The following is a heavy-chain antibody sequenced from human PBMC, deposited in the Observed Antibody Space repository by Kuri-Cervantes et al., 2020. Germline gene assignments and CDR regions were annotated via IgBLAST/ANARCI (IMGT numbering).Heavy chain of an antibody. D-gene: IGHD5-24*01. CDR3: ARLGRAFDY. V-gene: IGHV4-38-2*01. CDR2: ISQSGNT. CDR1: GYSISSGYY. J-gene: IGHJ4*02. Sequence: SQTLSLTCAVSGYSISSGYYWGWIRQPPGKGLEWIGSISQSGNTFYNPSLKSRVTISTDTSKNQFSLKLSSVTAADTAVYYCARLGRAFDYWGQGTLVTVSS.